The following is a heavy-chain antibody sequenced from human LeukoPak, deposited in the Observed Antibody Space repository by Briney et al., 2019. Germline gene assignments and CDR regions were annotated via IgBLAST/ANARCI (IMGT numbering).Heavy chain of an antibody. CDR2: ISSSSSYI. Sequence: GGSLRLSCAASGFTFSSYSMNWVRQAPGKGLEWVSSISSSSSYIYYADSVKGRFTISRDNAKNSLYLQMNSLRAEDTALYYCARDFQRTVRGLMANWGQGTQVTVSS. CDR3: ARDFQRTVRGLMAN. D-gene: IGHD3-10*01. V-gene: IGHV3-21*01. J-gene: IGHJ4*02. CDR1: GFTFSSYS.